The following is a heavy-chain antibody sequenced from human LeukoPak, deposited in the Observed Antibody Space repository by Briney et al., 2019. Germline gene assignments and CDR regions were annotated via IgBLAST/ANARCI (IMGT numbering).Heavy chain of an antibody. J-gene: IGHJ4*02. CDR1: GFTVSSDY. CDR3: ARGGSSWYYFDY. V-gene: IGHV3-53*01. CDR2: IYSRGST. D-gene: IGHD6-13*01. Sequence: GGSLRLSCAASGFTVSSDYMSWVRQAPGKELERVSVIYSRGSTYYADSVKGRFTISRDNSKNTLYLQMNSLRAEDTAVYYCARGGSSWYYFDYWGQGTLVTVSS.